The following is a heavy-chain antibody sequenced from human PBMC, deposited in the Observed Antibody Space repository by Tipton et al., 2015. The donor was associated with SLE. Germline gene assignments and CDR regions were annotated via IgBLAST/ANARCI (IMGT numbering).Heavy chain of an antibody. CDR2: IGVNPSNR. CDR1: GFTFSKSG. CDR3: VRGEAVTDY. D-gene: IGHD6-19*01. J-gene: IGHJ4*02. V-gene: IGHV3-23*01. Sequence: SLRLSCAASGFTFSKSGMTWVRQAPGKGLEWVSGIGVNPSNRDYADSVKGRFTISRDNSNNMLYLQMNSLRDEDTAFYYCVRGEAVTDYWGQGTLVTVSS.